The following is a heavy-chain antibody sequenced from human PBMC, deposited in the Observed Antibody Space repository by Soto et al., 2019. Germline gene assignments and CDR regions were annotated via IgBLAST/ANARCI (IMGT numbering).Heavy chain of an antibody. CDR3: ARINYGTHQGFDP. CDR2: IDWDDDK. CDR1: GFSLSNSGMC. J-gene: IGHJ5*02. D-gene: IGHD3-10*01. Sequence: SGPKLVNPTPTLALTGTFSGFSLSNSGMCVSWIGPPPGKALEWLALIDWDDDKYYSTSLKTRLTISKDTSKNQVVLTMTNMDPVDTATYYCARINYGTHQGFDPWGPGTLVTVS. V-gene: IGHV2-70*01.